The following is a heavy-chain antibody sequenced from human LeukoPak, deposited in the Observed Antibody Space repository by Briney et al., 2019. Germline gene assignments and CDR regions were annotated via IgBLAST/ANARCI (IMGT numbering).Heavy chain of an antibody. CDR3: ARVDAYCGGDCYYWFVP. J-gene: IGHJ5*02. Sequence: SVKVSCKACGGTFSSYAISWVRQAPGQGLESMGGIIPIFGTANYAQKFQGRVTISADEATSTAYMELSSLRSEDTAVYYCARVDAYCGGDCYYWFVPWGQGTLVTVSS. CDR1: GGTFSSYA. D-gene: IGHD2-21*01. CDR2: IIPIFGTA. V-gene: IGHV1-69*13.